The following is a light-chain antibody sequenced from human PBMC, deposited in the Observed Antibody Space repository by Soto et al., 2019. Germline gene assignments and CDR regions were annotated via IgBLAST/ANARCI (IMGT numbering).Light chain of an antibody. V-gene: IGLV1-44*01. J-gene: IGLJ3*02. CDR1: NSNIGSNT. CDR2: YDN. Sequence: QSVLTQPPSASGTPGQRVTISCSGSNSNIGSNTVNWYRQLPGTAPKLLIYYDNLRPSGVPDRISGSKSGTSASLAISGLQSDDEADYYCQSYDRSLSGWVFGGGTKLTVL. CDR3: QSYDRSLSGWV.